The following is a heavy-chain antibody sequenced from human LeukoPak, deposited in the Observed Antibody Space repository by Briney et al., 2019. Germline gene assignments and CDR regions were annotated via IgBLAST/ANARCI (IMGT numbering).Heavy chain of an antibody. CDR2: INHSGST. V-gene: IGHV4-34*01. Sequence: PSETLSLTCAVYGGSFSGYYCSWIRQPPGKGLEWIGEINHSGSTNYNPSLKSRVTISVGTSKNQFSLKLSSVTAADTAVYYCARGINSGSWYAPFDYWGQGTLVTVSS. CDR3: ARGINSGSWYAPFDY. J-gene: IGHJ4*02. CDR1: GGSFSGYY. D-gene: IGHD6-13*01.